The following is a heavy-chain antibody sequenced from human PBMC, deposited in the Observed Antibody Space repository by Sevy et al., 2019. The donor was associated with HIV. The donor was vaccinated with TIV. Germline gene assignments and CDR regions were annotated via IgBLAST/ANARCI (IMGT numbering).Heavy chain of an antibody. V-gene: IGHV3-21*01. CDR1: GFTFSSYS. J-gene: IGHJ5*02. CDR2: ISSSSSYI. Sequence: GGSLRLSCAASGFTFSSYSMNWVRQAPGKGLEWVSSISSSSSYIYYADSVKGRFTISRDNAKNSLYLQMNSLRAEDTAVYYCATTAMVRWEMVRFDPWGQGTLVTVSS. CDR3: ATTAMVRWEMVRFDP. D-gene: IGHD5-18*01.